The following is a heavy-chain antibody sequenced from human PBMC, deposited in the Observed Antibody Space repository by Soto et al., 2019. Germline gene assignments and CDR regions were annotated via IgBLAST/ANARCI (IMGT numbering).Heavy chain of an antibody. CDR3: ARSLKLLWFGDLYNPPSYFDY. D-gene: IGHD3-10*01. V-gene: IGHV3-11*01. J-gene: IGHJ4*02. Sequence: GGSLRLSCAASGFTFSDYYMSWIRQAPGKGLEWVSYISSSGSTIYYADSVKGRFTISRDNAKNSLYLQMNSLRAEDTAVYYCARSLKLLWFGDLYNPPSYFDYWGPGTLVTVSS. CDR1: GFTFSDYY. CDR2: ISSSGSTI.